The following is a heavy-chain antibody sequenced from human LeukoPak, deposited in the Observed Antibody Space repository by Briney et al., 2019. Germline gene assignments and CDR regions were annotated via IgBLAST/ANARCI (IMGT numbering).Heavy chain of an antibody. CDR2: ISDSGDGT. J-gene: IGHJ4*02. CDR3: AKDKAPGSWHTPSDF. V-gene: IGHV3-23*01. Sequence: GGSLRLSCAASGFTFRTYAMSWVRQAPGKRLEWVSGISDSGDGTYYAESVTGRFTTSRDNSKNTVFLQMNSLRADATAKYYCAKDKAPGSWHTPSDFWGQGTLVTVSS. CDR1: GFTFRTYA. D-gene: IGHD6-13*01.